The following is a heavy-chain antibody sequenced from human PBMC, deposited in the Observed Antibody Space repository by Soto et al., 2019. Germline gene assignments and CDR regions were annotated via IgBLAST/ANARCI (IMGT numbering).Heavy chain of an antibody. CDR3: ARLGYCSGGSCSVEYFQH. D-gene: IGHD2-15*01. CDR2: IIPIFGTA. CDR1: GGTFSSYA. J-gene: IGHJ1*01. V-gene: IGHV1-69*01. Sequence: VQLVQSGAEVKKPGSSVKVSCKASGGTFSSYAISWVRQAPGQGLEWMGGIIPIFGTANYAQKFQGRVTITADESTSTAYMELSSLRSEDTAVYYCARLGYCSGGSCSVEYFQHWGQGTLVTVSS.